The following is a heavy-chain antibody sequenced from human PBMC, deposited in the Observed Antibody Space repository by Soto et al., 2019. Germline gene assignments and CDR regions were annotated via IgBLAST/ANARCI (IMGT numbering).Heavy chain of an antibody. CDR1: GFTFSSYS. D-gene: IGHD3-22*01. CDR2: ISSSSSTI. J-gene: IGHJ4*02. V-gene: IGHV3-48*02. Sequence: EVQLVESGGGLVQPGGSLRLSCEASGFTFSSYSMNWVRQAPGKGLEWVSYISSSSSTIYYADSVKGRFTISRDNAKNSLYLLMNSLRDEDTAVYYFARHYYSDSSCYYSGPGYDDYCGQGTLVTVSS. CDR3: ARHYYSDSSCYYSGPGYDDY.